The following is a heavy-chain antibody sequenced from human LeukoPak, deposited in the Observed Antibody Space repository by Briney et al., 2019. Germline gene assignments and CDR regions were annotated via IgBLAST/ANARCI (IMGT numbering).Heavy chain of an antibody. Sequence: GASVKVSCKASGYTFTSYGISWVRQAPGQGLEWMGWISAYNGNTNYAQKLQGRVTMTTDTSTSTAYMELRSLKSDDTAVYYCARALDPRGIYSYGYYYFDYWGQGTLVTVSS. CDR2: ISAYNGNT. J-gene: IGHJ4*02. CDR3: ARALDPRGIYSYGYYYFDY. D-gene: IGHD5-18*01. CDR1: GYTFTSYG. V-gene: IGHV1-18*01.